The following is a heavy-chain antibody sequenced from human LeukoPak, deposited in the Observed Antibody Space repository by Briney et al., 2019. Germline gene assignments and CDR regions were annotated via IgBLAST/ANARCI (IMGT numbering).Heavy chain of an antibody. J-gene: IGHJ4*02. V-gene: IGHV4-34*01. D-gene: IGHD1-26*01. CDR2: INDSGSS. CDR3: ARDHEVGATMFYFDY. CDR1: GGSFGGYY. Sequence: SETLSLTCAVYGGSFGGYYWSWIRQPPGKGLEWIGEINDSGSSNYIPSLKSRVTISVDRSKNQFSLWLSSVTAADTAMYYCARDHEVGATMFYFDYWGQGTLVTVSS.